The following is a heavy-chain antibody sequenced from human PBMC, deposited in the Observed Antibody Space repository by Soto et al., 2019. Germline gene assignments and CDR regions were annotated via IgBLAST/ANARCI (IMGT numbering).Heavy chain of an antibody. CDR1: GNSIGTYY. V-gene: IGHV4-59*01. CDR3: ARESEGGDLHDWFDP. J-gene: IGHJ5*02. Sequence: WETLSLTCSVSGNSIGTYYWSWVRQPPGKGLDWRGFAHHSGSTQYNPSLKGRLTISVDMSKNQLSLKLSSVTAADTAVYYCARESEGGDLHDWFDPWGQGTLVTVSS. D-gene: IGHD3-16*01. CDR2: AHHSGST.